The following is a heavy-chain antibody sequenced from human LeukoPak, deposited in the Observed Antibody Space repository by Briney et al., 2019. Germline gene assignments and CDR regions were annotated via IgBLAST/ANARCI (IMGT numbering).Heavy chain of an antibody. J-gene: IGHJ4*02. Sequence: GASVKVSCKVSGYTLTELSMHWVRQAPGKGLEWMGGFDPEDGETIYAQKFQGRVTITTDESTSTAYMELSSLRSEDTAVYYCASNYGDYPVYWGQGTLVTVSS. CDR3: ASNYGDYPVY. V-gene: IGHV1-24*01. CDR2: FDPEDGET. CDR1: GYTLTELS. D-gene: IGHD4-17*01.